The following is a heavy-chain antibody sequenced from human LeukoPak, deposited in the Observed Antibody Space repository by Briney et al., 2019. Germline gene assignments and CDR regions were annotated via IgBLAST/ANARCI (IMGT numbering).Heavy chain of an antibody. V-gene: IGHV1-46*01. CDR1: GYTFTNYY. J-gene: IGHJ4*02. Sequence: GASVKVSCKASGYTFTNYYMHWVRQAPGQGLERMGIINPSGGSTSYAQKFQGRVSMTRDTSTSTVYMELSSLRTEDTAVYYCARDGYDSSGSHEPELLDYWGQGTLVTVSS. CDR3: ARDGYDSSGSHEPELLDY. D-gene: IGHD3-22*01. CDR2: INPSGGST.